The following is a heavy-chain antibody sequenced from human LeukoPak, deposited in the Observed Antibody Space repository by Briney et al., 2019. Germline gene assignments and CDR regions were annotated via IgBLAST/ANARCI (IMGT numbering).Heavy chain of an antibody. J-gene: IGHJ4*02. D-gene: IGHD6-19*01. Sequence: SETLSLTCAVYGGSFSGYYWSWIRQPPGKGLEWIGEINHSGSTNYNPPLKSRVTISVDTSKNQFSLKLSSVTAADTAVYYCARAQQWLATLHFFDYWGQGTLVTVSS. V-gene: IGHV4-34*01. CDR1: GGSFSGYY. CDR2: INHSGST. CDR3: ARAQQWLATLHFFDY.